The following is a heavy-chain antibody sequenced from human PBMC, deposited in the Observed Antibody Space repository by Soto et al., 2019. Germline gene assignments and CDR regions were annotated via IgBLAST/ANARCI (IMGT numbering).Heavy chain of an antibody. Sequence: ASVKVSCKASGYSFTDYHIHWVRQAPGQGLEWLGRINPKSGGTSSAQKFQGWVTMTTDTSISTASMELTRLTSDDTAIYYCARGDSTDCSNGVCSFFYNHDMDVWGQGTTVTVSS. V-gene: IGHV1-2*04. J-gene: IGHJ6*02. CDR3: ARGDSTDCSNGVCSFFYNHDMDV. CDR2: INPKSGGT. CDR1: GYSFTDYH. D-gene: IGHD2-8*01.